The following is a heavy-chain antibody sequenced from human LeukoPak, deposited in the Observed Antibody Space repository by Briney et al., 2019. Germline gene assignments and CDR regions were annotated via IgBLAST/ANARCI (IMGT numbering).Heavy chain of an antibody. CDR2: IYYSGST. CDR1: GGSISSSSYY. Sequence: SETLSLTCTVSGGSISSSSYYWGWIRQPPGKGLEWIGSIYYSGSTYYNPSLKSRVTISVDTSKNQFSLKLSSVTAADTAVYYCARQGVWRFLEWLLFDYWGQGTLVTVSS. D-gene: IGHD3-3*01. J-gene: IGHJ4*02. V-gene: IGHV4-39*01. CDR3: ARQGVWRFLEWLLFDY.